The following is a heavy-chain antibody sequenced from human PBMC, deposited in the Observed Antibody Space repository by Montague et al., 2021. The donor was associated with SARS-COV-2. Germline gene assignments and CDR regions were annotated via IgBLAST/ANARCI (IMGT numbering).Heavy chain of an antibody. CDR3: ARLLYHNYMYGFDV. Sequence: SETLSLTCTVSGGSISSYYWSWIRQSAGKGLEWIGRIHTSGSTDYNPSLNSRVTMSVGTSKNQFSLKLSSVTAADTAVHYCARLLYHNYMYGFDVWGQGTTVTVSS. V-gene: IGHV4-4*07. CDR2: IHTSGST. D-gene: IGHD3-10*01. J-gene: IGHJ6*02. CDR1: GGSISSYY.